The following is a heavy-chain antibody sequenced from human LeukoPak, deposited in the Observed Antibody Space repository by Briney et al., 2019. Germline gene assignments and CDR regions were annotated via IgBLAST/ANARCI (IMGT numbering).Heavy chain of an antibody. V-gene: IGHV3-48*01. D-gene: IGHD3-22*01. Sequence: GGSLRLSCAASGFTFRTYNMNWVRQAPGKGLEWVSYITSGGTTIYYADSVKGRFTISRDNAKNSLYLQMNSLRAEDTAVYYCARLKGRDSSGPEVYWGQGTLVTVSS. CDR3: ARLKGRDSSGPEVY. J-gene: IGHJ4*02. CDR2: ITSGGTTI. CDR1: GFTFRTYN.